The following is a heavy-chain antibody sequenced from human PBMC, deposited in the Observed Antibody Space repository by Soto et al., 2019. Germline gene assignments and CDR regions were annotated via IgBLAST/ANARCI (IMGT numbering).Heavy chain of an antibody. V-gene: IGHV3-48*01. CDR1: GFTFSSYS. Sequence: VGSLRLSCAASGFTFSSYSMNWVRQAPGKGLEWVSYISSSSSTIYYADSVKGRFTISRDNAKNSLYLQMNSLRAEDTAVYYCAVGLVYYYYMDVWGKGTTVTVSS. D-gene: IGHD2-8*02. CDR2: ISSSSSTI. J-gene: IGHJ6*03. CDR3: AVGLVYYYYMDV.